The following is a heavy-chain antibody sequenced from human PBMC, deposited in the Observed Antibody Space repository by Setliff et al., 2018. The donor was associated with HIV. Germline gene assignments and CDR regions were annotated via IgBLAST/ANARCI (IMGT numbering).Heavy chain of an antibody. D-gene: IGHD5-18*01. J-gene: IGHJ4*02. CDR2: LYHSGTN. V-gene: IGHV4-38-2*01. Sequence: SETLSLTCAVSGYSLSSDYYWGWIRQPPGKGLEWIGSLYHSGTNFYNPSLKSRVTISLDTSTNRFSLKLNSVTAADTAIYYCARQVGSKYSYWAYYFDSWGQGALVTVSS. CDR3: ARQVGSKYSYWAYYFDS. CDR1: GYSLSSDYY.